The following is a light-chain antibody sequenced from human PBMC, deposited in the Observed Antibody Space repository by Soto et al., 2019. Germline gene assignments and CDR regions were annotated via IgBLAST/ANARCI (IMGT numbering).Light chain of an antibody. V-gene: IGKV3-15*01. CDR2: AAS. CDR1: QSVSNN. Sequence: EILMTQSPATLSVSPGERATLSCRASQSVSNNLAWYQKKPGQAPRLLIYAASTRATVIPARFSGSGSGTEFILIISSRQSDDFAVYCFHQYKNWWTFGQGTKVEIK. CDR3: HQYKNWWT. J-gene: IGKJ1*01.